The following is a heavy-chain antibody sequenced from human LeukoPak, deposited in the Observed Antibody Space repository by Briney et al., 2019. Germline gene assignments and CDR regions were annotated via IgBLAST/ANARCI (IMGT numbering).Heavy chain of an antibody. CDR1: GFTFSDYY. CDR3: AKDLQLLWFGELREEFDY. J-gene: IGHJ4*02. Sequence: GGSLRLSCAASGFTFSDYYMSWIRQAPGKGLEWVSYISSSGSTIYYADSVKGRFTISRDNSKNTLYLQMNSLRAEDTAVYYCAKDLQLLWFGELREEFDYWGQGTLVTVSS. D-gene: IGHD3-10*01. CDR2: ISSSGSTI. V-gene: IGHV3-11*01.